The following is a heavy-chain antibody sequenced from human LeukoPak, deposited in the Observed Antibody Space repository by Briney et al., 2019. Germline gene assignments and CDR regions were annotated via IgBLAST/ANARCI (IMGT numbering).Heavy chain of an antibody. J-gene: IGHJ4*02. Sequence: GGSLRLSCAASKFAFTNYAMTWVRQAPGKGLEWVSSISASGGRTYYAASVKGRFTISRDNSKNTLYLQMNSLRAEDTAVYYCLVTTRSRGFDYWGQGPRVTVPS. CDR2: ISASGGRT. CDR3: LVTTRSRGFDY. V-gene: IGHV3-23*01. D-gene: IGHD1/OR15-1a*01. CDR1: KFAFTNYA.